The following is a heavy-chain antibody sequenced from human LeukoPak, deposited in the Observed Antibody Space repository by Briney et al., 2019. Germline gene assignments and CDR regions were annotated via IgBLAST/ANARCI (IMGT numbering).Heavy chain of an antibody. CDR1: GFTFSSYG. CDR3: ATTGIAVTQPRFYFDY. V-gene: IGHV3-30*03. D-gene: IGHD6-19*01. J-gene: IGHJ4*02. CDR2: ISYDGSNK. Sequence: PGGSLRLSCAASGFTFSSYGMHWVRQAPGKGLEWVAVISYDGSNKYYADSVKGRFTISRDNSKNTLYLQMNSLRAEDTAVYYCATTGIAVTQPRFYFDYWGQGTLVTVSS.